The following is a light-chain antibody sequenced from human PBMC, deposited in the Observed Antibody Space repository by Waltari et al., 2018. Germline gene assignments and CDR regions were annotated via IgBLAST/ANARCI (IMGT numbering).Light chain of an antibody. CDR3: GTWDSSLSAWV. J-gene: IGLJ3*02. CDR2: ENH. V-gene: IGLV1-51*02. Sequence: QSVLTQPPSVSAAPGQTVTISCSGSSSNVGKNFVSWYQQIPGPAPKLVIYENHKRPSWIPDRFSGSKSGTSATLAIAGLQTGDEADYYCGTWDSSLSAWVFGGGTKLTVL. CDR1: SSNVGKNF.